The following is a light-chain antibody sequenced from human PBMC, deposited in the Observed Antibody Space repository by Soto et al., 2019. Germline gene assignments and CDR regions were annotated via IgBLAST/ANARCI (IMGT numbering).Light chain of an antibody. CDR2: HTS. J-gene: IGKJ1*01. CDR3: HQRQSWPRT. Sequence: EIVLTQSPGTLSSSPGERATLSCRASQTVNSRLAWYQHKPGQAPRLLIYHTSNRATGIPARFSGSGSGTDFTLTISSLEPEDFAVYYCHQRQSWPRTFGQGTKV. CDR1: QTVNSR. V-gene: IGKV3-11*01.